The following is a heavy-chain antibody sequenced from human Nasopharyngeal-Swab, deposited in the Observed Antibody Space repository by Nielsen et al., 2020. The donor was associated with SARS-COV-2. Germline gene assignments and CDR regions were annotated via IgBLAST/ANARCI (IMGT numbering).Heavy chain of an antibody. CDR2: ISSSSSYI. Sequence: GESLQISCAASGFTFSSYSMNWVRQAPGKGLEWVSSISSSSSYIYYADSVKGRFTISRDNAKNSLYLQMDSLRAEDTAVFYCARADAYSNYGSLDYWGQGTLVTVSS. D-gene: IGHD4-11*01. CDR3: ARADAYSNYGSLDY. J-gene: IGHJ4*02. V-gene: IGHV3-21*01. CDR1: GFTFSSYS.